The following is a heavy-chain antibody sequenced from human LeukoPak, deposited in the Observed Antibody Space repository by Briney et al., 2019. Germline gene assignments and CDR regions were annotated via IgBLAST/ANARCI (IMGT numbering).Heavy chain of an antibody. CDR3: AREENLLRHFDWLSMGYFDY. D-gene: IGHD3-9*01. V-gene: IGHV4-38-2*02. J-gene: IGHJ4*02. CDR2: IYHSVST. CDR1: GYSISSGYY. Sequence: PSETLSLTCTVSGYSISSGYYWRWIRQPPGKALEWIGSIYHSVSTYYNPSLKSRVNISVDTSKNQFSLKLSSVTAADTAVYYCAREENLLRHFDWLSMGYFDYWGQGTLVTVSS.